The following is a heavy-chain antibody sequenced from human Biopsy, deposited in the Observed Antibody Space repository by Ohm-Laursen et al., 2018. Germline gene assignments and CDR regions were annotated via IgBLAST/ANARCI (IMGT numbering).Heavy chain of an antibody. J-gene: IGHJ5*02. CDR2: IYNSETT. V-gene: IGHV4-38-2*01. Sequence: SLRLSCAASGFTLSDHYIDWLRQPPGKGLEWIGSIYNSETTFYNPSLKSRVAISVDTSTNQFSLKVSSVTAADTALYYCARHPTGFWFDPWGHGTLVTVSS. CDR1: GFTLSDHY. CDR3: ARHPTGFWFDP.